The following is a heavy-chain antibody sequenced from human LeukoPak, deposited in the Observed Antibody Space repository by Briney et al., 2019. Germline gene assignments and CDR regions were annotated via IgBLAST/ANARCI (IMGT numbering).Heavy chain of an antibody. CDR1: GYTFTSYY. D-gene: IGHD3-10*01. V-gene: IGHV1-46*01. Sequence: ASVKVSCKASGYTFTSYYMHWVRQAPGQGLEWMGIINPSGGSTSYAQKFQGRVTMTRDTSISTAYMELSRLRSDDTAVYYCARDAGSGSYYYYYMDVWGKGTTVTISS. CDR2: INPSGGST. J-gene: IGHJ6*03. CDR3: ARDAGSGSYYYYYMDV.